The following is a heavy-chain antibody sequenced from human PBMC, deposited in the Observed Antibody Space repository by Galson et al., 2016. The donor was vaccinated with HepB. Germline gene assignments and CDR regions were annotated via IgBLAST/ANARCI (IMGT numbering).Heavy chain of an antibody. CDR2: IYSGGYT. V-gene: IGHV3-66*02. CDR3: ARDRDASNWYKH. Sequence: SLRLSCAASGFTVSSNYMSWLRQAPGKGLEWVSVIYSGGYTHYADSVNGRFTISRDNSNNPLYLQMDSLRAEDTAVYYCARDRDASNWYKHWGQGTLVTVSS. CDR1: GFTVSSNY. J-gene: IGHJ4*02. D-gene: IGHD1-1*01.